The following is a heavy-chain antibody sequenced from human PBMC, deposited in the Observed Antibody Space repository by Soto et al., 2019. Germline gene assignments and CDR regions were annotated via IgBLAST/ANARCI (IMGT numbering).Heavy chain of an antibody. Sequence: SQTLSLTCAISGDSVSSNSAAWNWIRQSPSRGLEWLGRTYYRSKWYNDYAVSVKSRITINPDTSKNQFSLQLNSVTPEDTAVYYCASNTAYYYDSSGYGVGVDAFDIWGQGTMVTVSS. CDR2: TYYRSKWYN. V-gene: IGHV6-1*01. J-gene: IGHJ3*02. CDR1: GDSVSSNSAA. D-gene: IGHD3-22*01. CDR3: ASNTAYYYDSSGYGVGVDAFDI.